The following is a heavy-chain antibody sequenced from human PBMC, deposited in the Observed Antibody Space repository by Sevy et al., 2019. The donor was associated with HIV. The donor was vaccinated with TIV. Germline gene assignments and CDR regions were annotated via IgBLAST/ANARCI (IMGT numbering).Heavy chain of an antibody. J-gene: IGHJ4*02. D-gene: IGHD5-18*01. V-gene: IGHV3-23*01. CDR2: ISGTGDSK. CDR3: AKKMGGGSGMAFLVDY. Sequence: GGSLRLSCAASGFTFSNFAMGWVRQAPGKGLDWISVISGTGDSKYYADSVKGRFTISRDNSKNTLSLQMNSLRAEDTAIFYCAKKMGGGSGMAFLVDYWGQGPLVTVSS. CDR1: GFTFSNFA.